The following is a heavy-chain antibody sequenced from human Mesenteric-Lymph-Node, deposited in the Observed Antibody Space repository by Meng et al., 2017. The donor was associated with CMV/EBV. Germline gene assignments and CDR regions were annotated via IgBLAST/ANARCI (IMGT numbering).Heavy chain of an antibody. CDR3: ARGKGGPTDRSGYCSSTSCYKNYYYGMDV. CDR2: IYYSGST. J-gene: IGHJ6*02. D-gene: IGHD2-2*03. Sequence: SETLSLTCTVSGGSVSSGSYYWSWIRQPPGKGLEWIGYIYYSGSTNYNPSLKSRVTISVDTSKNQFSLKLSSVTAADTAVYYCARGKGGPTDRSGYCSSTSCYKNYYYGMDVWGQGTTVTVSS. V-gene: IGHV4-61*01. CDR1: GGSVSSGSYY.